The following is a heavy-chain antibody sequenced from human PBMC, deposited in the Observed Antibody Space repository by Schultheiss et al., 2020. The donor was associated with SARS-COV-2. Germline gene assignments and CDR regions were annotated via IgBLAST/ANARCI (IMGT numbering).Heavy chain of an antibody. V-gene: IGHV3-23*01. D-gene: IGHD2-2*02. J-gene: IGHJ5*02. Sequence: GGSLRLSCAASGFTFDDYAMHWVRQAPGKGLEWVSAISDAGDSTHYADSVRGRFTISRDNSKNTLYLQMNSLRAEDTAVYYCARERYSPVVPAAIVRFDPWGQGTLVTVSS. CDR3: ARERYSPVVPAAIVRFDP. CDR1: GFTFDDYA. CDR2: ISDAGDST.